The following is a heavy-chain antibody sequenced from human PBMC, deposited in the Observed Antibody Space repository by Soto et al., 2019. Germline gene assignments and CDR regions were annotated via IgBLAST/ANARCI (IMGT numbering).Heavy chain of an antibody. CDR3: AGQTSRISGHLY. D-gene: IGHD5-12*01. CDR1: GASIGSGGG. V-gene: IGHV4-4*02. Sequence: SETLCLTCAVAGASIGSGGGWSWVRQSPNKGLEWIGEVYHSGSSSVSPSLKSRVTISVDKSKKEFYLKLSSVTAADTAVYYCAGQTSRISGHLYRGQRALVTVSS. J-gene: IGHJ4*02. CDR2: VYHSGSS.